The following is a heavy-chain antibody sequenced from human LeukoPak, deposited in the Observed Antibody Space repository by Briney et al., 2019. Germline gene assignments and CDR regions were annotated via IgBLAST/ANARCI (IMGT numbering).Heavy chain of an antibody. J-gene: IGHJ4*02. CDR1: GFTFSSYS. CDR3: AKDYGSGSYSVDY. D-gene: IGHD3-10*01. V-gene: IGHV3-21*01. CDR2: ISSSSSYI. Sequence: GGSLRLSCAASGFTFSSYSMNWVRQAPGKGLEWVSSISSSSSYIYYADSVKGRFTISRDNSKNTLYLQMTSLRFEDTAVYYCAKDYGSGSYSVDYWGQGTLVTVSS.